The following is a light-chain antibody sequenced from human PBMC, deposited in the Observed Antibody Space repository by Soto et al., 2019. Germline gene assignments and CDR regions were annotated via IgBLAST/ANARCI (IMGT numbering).Light chain of an antibody. Sequence: EIVLTQSPATLSSFPGDRVTLSCRASQYINARLAWYQHRPRQAPRLLIYQTSLRAAGIPARFSASGSGTDFPLTISDVQPEDFALYYCHQRQSWPRTFGQGTKVDIK. J-gene: IGKJ1*01. CDR3: HQRQSWPRT. V-gene: IGKV3-11*01. CDR1: QYINAR. CDR2: QTS.